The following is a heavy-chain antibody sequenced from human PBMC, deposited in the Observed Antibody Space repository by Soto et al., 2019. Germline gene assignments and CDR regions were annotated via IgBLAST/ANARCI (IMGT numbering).Heavy chain of an antibody. V-gene: IGHV3-30*03. CDR3: AREYSSSWYWEAFDI. CDR1: GFTFSSYD. Sequence: GGSLRLSCAASGFTFSSYDMHWVRQAPGKGLEWVAVISYDGSNKYYADSVKGRFTISRDNSKNTLYLQMNSLRAEDTAVYYCAREYSSSWYWEAFDIWGQGTMVTVSS. D-gene: IGHD6-13*01. CDR2: ISYDGSNK. J-gene: IGHJ3*02.